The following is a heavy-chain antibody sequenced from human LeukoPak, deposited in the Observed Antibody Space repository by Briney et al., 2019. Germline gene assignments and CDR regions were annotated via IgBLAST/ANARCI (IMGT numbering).Heavy chain of an antibody. CDR2: FYYSGST. CDR3: ARQSGSLVVVAATDY. V-gene: IGHV4-39*01. D-gene: IGHD2-15*01. J-gene: IGHJ4*02. Sequence: SETLSLTCTVSGGSISSSSYYWGWIRQPPGKGLEWIGSFYYSGSTYYNPSLKSRVTISVDTSKNQFSLKLSSVTAADTAVYYCARQSGSLVVVAATDYWGQGTLVTVSS. CDR1: GGSISSSSYY.